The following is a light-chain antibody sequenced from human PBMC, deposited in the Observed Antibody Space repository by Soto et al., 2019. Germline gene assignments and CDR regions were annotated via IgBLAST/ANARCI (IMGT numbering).Light chain of an antibody. CDR1: SIDVGDNNY. Sequence: QSVLAQPASVSGSPGQSITISCSGSSIDVGDNNYVSWYQHHPGKAPKLMIYEVSNRPSGVSNRFSGSKSGNTASLTISGLQAEDEADYYCSSYTSSSTLNVFGTGTKLTVL. J-gene: IGLJ1*01. CDR3: SSYTSSSTLNV. V-gene: IGLV2-14*01. CDR2: EVS.